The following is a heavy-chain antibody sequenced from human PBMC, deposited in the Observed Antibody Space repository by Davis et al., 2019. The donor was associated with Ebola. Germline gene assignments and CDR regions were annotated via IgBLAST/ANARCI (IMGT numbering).Heavy chain of an antibody. CDR2: INPSGGST. J-gene: IGHJ5*02. CDR1: GYTFTSYY. D-gene: IGHD6-19*01. Sequence: ASVKVSCKASGYTFTSYYMHWVRQAPGQGLEWMGIINPSGGSTSYAQKFQGRVTMTRDTSTRTVYMELSSLRAEDTAVYYCAKDQWSVAGTRGWFDPWGQGTLVTVSS. CDR3: AKDQWSVAGTRGWFDP. V-gene: IGHV1-46*01.